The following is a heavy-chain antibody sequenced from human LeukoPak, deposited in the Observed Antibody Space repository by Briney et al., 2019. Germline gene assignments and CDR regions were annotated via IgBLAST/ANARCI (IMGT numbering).Heavy chain of an antibody. Sequence: PGGSLRLSCAASGFTFNYYGLSWVRQAPGKGLEWVSGFGHNGGITYSDSVKGRFTISRDNAKNSLYLQMNSLRAEDTALYYCAKALPDYGDYGGSAFDIWGQGTMVTVSS. J-gene: IGHJ3*02. CDR1: GFTFNYYG. CDR3: AKALPDYGDYGGSAFDI. V-gene: IGHV3-20*04. CDR2: FGHNGGIT. D-gene: IGHD4-17*01.